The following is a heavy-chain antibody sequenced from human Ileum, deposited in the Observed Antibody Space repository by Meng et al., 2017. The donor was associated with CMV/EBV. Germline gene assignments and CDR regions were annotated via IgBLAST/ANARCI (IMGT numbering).Heavy chain of an antibody. V-gene: IGHV3-7*01. CDR2: IKEDGNEK. J-gene: IGHJ6*02. CDR3: ARERQLFV. Sequence: GESLKISCAASGFTFSKYWMNWVRQAPGKGLEWVANIKEDGNEKSYVDSVEGRFTISRDNAKNSLYLQMSSRSAEDTAGYYCARERQLFVWGQGTTVTVSS. CDR1: GFTFSKYW. D-gene: IGHD6-19*01.